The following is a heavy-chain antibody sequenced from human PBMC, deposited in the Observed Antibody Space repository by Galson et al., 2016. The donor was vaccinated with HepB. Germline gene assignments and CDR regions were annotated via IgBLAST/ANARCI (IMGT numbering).Heavy chain of an antibody. Sequence: SETLSLTCSVSGDSIISRNWWTWVRQSPEKGLEWIGEMSQSGSTNYNPSLKSRVTISLDKSKNQFSLKLTSVTAADTAVYYCVGVEGGCSRTSCVFDPWGQGTLVTVSS. CDR3: VGVEGGCSRTSCVFDP. V-gene: IGHV4-4*02. CDR2: MSQSGST. J-gene: IGHJ5*02. CDR1: GDSIISRNW. D-gene: IGHD2-2*01.